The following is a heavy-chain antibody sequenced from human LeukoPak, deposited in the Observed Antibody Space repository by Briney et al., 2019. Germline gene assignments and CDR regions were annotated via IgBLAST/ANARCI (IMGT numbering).Heavy chain of an antibody. D-gene: IGHD2-2*01. J-gene: IGHJ3*02. Sequence: SETLSLTCAVYGVSFSGYYWSWIRQPPGKGLEWIGEINHSGSTNYNPSLKSRVTISVDTSKNQFSLKLSSVTAADTAVYYCASAPLGYCSSTSCPTRAFDIWRQGTMVTVSS. CDR1: GVSFSGYY. V-gene: IGHV4-34*01. CDR3: ASAPLGYCSSTSCPTRAFDI. CDR2: INHSGST.